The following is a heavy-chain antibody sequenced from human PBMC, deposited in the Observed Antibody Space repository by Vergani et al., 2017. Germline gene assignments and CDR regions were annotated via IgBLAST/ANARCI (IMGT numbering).Heavy chain of an antibody. V-gene: IGHV4-30-2*01. CDR1: GGSISSGGYS. Sequence: QLQLQESGSGLVKPSQTLSLTCAVSGGSISSGGYSWSWIRQPAGKGLEWIGYIYHSGSTYYNPSLKSRVTISVDRSKNQFSLKLSSVTASDTAVYYCARFITMVRGVDNWFDPWGQGTLVTVSS. J-gene: IGHJ5*02. D-gene: IGHD3-10*01. CDR2: IYHSGST. CDR3: ARFITMVRGVDNWFDP.